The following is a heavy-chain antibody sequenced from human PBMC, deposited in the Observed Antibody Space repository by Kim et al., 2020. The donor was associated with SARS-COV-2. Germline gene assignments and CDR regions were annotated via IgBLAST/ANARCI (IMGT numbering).Heavy chain of an antibody. Sequence: SETLSLTCAVYGGSFSGYYWSWIRQPPGKGLEWIGEINHSGSTNYNPSLKSRVTILVDTSKNQFSLKLSSVTAADTAVYYCARRAVVEFLTGYYKGAERFDPWGQGTLVTVSS. V-gene: IGHV4-34*01. D-gene: IGHD3-9*01. CDR3: ARRAVVEFLTGYYKGAERFDP. CDR1: GGSFSGYY. J-gene: IGHJ5*02. CDR2: INHSGST.